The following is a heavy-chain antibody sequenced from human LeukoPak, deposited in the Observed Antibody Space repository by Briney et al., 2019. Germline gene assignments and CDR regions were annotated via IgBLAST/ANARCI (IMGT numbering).Heavy chain of an antibody. Sequence: GGSLRLSCAASGFTLSRNYMSWVRQAPGKGLGWVSVIYSGGSTYYADSVKGRFTISRDNSKNTLYLQMISLRGEDTCVYDRARHQRAVLDAFAIWSQGTMVTVSS. J-gene: IGHJ3*02. D-gene: IGHD6-25*01. V-gene: IGHV3-53*01. CDR1: GFTLSRNY. CDR3: ARHQRAVLDAFAI. CDR2: IYSGGST.